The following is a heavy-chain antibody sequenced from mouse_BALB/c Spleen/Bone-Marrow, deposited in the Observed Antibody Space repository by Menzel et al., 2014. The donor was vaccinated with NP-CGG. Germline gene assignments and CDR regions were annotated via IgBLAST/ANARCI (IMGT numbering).Heavy chain of an antibody. V-gene: IGHV2-2*02. CDR1: GFSLTSYG. CDR3: ARNSHYYGYYYAMDY. CDR2: IWSGGST. J-gene: IGHJ4*01. Sequence: VKLVESGPGLVQPSQSLSITCTVSGFSLTSYGVHWVRQFPGKGLEWLGVIWSGGSTDYNAAFISRLSISKDNSKSQVFFKMNSLQANDTAIYYCARNSHYYGYYYAMDYWGQGTSVTVSS. D-gene: IGHD1-2*01.